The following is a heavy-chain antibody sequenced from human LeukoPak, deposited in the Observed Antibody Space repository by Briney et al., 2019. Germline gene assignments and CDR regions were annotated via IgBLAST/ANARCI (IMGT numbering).Heavy chain of an antibody. CDR1: GGPFSGYY. Sequence: PSETLSLTCAVYGGPFSGYYWSWIRQPPGKGLEWIGEINHSGSTNYNPSLKSRVTISVDTSKNQFSLKLSSVTAADTAVYYCARGLSMIFSYYFDYWGQGTLVTVSS. V-gene: IGHV4-34*01. CDR3: ARGLSMIFSYYFDY. J-gene: IGHJ4*02. D-gene: IGHD3-9*01. CDR2: INHSGST.